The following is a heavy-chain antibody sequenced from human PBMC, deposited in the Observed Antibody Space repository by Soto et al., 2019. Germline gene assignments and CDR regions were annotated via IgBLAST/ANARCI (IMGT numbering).Heavy chain of an antibody. D-gene: IGHD6-13*01. CDR2: ISDSGRM. J-gene: IGHJ3*01. CDR3: ARDRMAADATEVAFDF. V-gene: IGHV4-59*01. CDR1: GGSISPYF. Sequence: QVQLQESGPGLVKPSETLSLTCTVSGGSISPYFWNWLRQPPGQGLEWIAYISDSGRMLYNPSLKSGVTLSVDGAKYQFSLRPSSVTGADTAVYYCARDRMAADATEVAFDFWGQGTMVTVSS.